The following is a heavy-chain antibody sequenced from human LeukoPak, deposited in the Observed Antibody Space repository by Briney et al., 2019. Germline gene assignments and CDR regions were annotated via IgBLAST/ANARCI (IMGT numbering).Heavy chain of an antibody. CDR1: GGSFSSYY. J-gene: IGHJ5*02. D-gene: IGHD3-3*01. CDR3: ARVAPYDFWSGYQTDNWFDP. V-gene: IGHV4-59*01. Sequence: PETLSLTCAVYGGSFSSYYWSWIRQPPGKGLEWIGYIYYSGSTNYNPSLKSRVTISVDTSKNRFSLKLSSVTAADTAVYYCARVAPYDFWSGYQTDNWFDPWGQGTLVTVSS. CDR2: IYYSGST.